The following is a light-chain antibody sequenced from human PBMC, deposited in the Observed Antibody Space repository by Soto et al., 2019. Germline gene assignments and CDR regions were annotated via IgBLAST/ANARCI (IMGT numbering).Light chain of an antibody. Sequence: AIQMTQSPSSLSASVGDRVTITCRASQGIRTELGWYQQRPGEAPKLLIYAASTLQSGVPSRFSGSGSGTDFTLTISSLQPEEVATYYCLQDYNYPRTFGQGTTLEIK. V-gene: IGKV1-6*02. CDR2: AAS. CDR3: LQDYNYPRT. J-gene: IGKJ1*01. CDR1: QGIRTE.